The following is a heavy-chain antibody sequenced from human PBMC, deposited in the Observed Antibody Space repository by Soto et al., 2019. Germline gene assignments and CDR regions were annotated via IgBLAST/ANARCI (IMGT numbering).Heavy chain of an antibody. V-gene: IGHV4-4*02. CDR3: ARESDYSNYVLDY. J-gene: IGHJ4*02. CDR2: VYHSGST. D-gene: IGHD4-4*01. CDR1: GDSISSTFW. Sequence: SETLSLTCAVSGDSISSTFWWTWVRQPPGKGLEWIGEVYHSGSTRYNPSLKSRVSISVDTSKNQFSLKLNSVTAADTAVYYCARESDYSNYVLDYWGQGTLVTVSS.